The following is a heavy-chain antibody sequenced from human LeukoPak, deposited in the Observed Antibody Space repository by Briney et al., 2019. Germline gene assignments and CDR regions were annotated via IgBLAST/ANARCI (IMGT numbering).Heavy chain of an antibody. CDR1: GFTFSSYG. Sequence: GGSLRLSCAASGFTFSSYGMPWVRQAPGKGLEWVAGIWSDGKNKYYADSVKGRFTLYRDNTKTTVYLQMNSLRAEDTAMYYCTRAITNYFDFWGQGTLVTVSS. J-gene: IGHJ4*02. V-gene: IGHV3-33*01. D-gene: IGHD3-10*01. CDR2: IWSDGKNK. CDR3: TRAITNYFDF.